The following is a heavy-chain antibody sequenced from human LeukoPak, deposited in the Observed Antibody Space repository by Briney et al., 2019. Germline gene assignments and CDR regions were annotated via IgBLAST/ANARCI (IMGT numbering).Heavy chain of an antibody. D-gene: IGHD3-3*01. CDR3: AREIFWSGYYSNLHFDY. CDR2: ISGSGGST. Sequence: GGSLRLSCAASGFTFSSYAMSWVRQAPGKGLEWVSAISGSGGSTYYADSVKGRFTISRDNAKNSLYLQMNSLRAEDTAVYYCAREIFWSGYYSNLHFDYWGRGTQVTVSS. V-gene: IGHV3-23*01. J-gene: IGHJ4*02. CDR1: GFTFSSYA.